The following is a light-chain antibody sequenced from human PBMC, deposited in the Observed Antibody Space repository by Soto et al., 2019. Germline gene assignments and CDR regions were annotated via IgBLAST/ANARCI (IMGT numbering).Light chain of an antibody. CDR1: SGAVTSGNY. J-gene: IGLJ2*01. Sequence: QTVVTQEPSLTVSPRGTVTLTCAPSSGAVTSGNYPNWFQQKPGQAPRALIYSTNHKYSWTPARFSGSLLGGKAALTLSGVQPEDEADYYCLLYYGGQLGVFGGGTQLTVL. V-gene: IGLV7-43*01. CDR3: LLYYGGQLGV. CDR2: STN.